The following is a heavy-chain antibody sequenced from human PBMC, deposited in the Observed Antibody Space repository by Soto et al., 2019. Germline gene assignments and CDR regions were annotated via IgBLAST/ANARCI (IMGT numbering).Heavy chain of an antibody. D-gene: IGHD3-22*01. CDR1: GFTFSSYA. J-gene: IGHJ4*02. Sequence: PGGSRRLSCAASGFTFSSYAMHWVRQAPGKGLEWVAVISYDGSNKYYADSVKGRFTISRDNSKNTLYLQMNSLRAEDTAVYYCARDRTLGQWLGIFDYLGQGTLVTVSS. V-gene: IGHV3-30-3*01. CDR2: ISYDGSNK. CDR3: ARDRTLGQWLGIFDY.